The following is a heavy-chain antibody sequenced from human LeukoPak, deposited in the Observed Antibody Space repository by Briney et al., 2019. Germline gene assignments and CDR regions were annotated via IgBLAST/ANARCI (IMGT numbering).Heavy chain of an antibody. Sequence: SETLSLTCTVSGGSISSGDYYWSWIRQPPGKGLEWIGYIYYSGSTYYNPSLKSRVTISVDTSKNQFPLKLSSVTAADTAVYYCASIDGYSDYYFDYWGQGTLVTVSS. J-gene: IGHJ4*02. D-gene: IGHD5-24*01. CDR1: GGSISSGDYY. CDR2: IYYSGST. CDR3: ASIDGYSDYYFDY. V-gene: IGHV4-30-4*08.